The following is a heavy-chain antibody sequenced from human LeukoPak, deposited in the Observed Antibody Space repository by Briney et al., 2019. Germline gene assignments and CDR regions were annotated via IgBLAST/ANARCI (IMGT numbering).Heavy chain of an antibody. CDR1: CITFSYYI. V-gene: IGHV3-21*01. J-gene: IGHJ4*02. CDR3: ARAGYGDYSDY. D-gene: IGHD4-17*01. CDR2: ISSSSYI. Sequence: GGVLGPSRASSCITFSYYIQYLGRQPRGKGVEWVSSISSSSYIYYADSVKGRFTISRDNAKNSLYLQMNSLRAEDTAVYYCARAGYGDYSDYWGQGTLVTVSS.